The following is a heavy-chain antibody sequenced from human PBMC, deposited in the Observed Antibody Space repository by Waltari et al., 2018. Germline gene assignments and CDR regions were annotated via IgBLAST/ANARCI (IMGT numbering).Heavy chain of an antibody. V-gene: IGHV5-51*01. CDR3: ARLLSSQLDGDY. CDR2: IYPGDSDT. Sequence: VQLVQPGAEVKKPGESRKISCKGSGYRFASYCIGWVRQTHGKGLEWMGIIYPGDSDTRYSPSFQGQVTISADKSISTAYLQWSSLKASDTAMYYCARLLSSQLDGDYWGQGTLVTVSS. CDR1: GYRFASYC. D-gene: IGHD6-13*01. J-gene: IGHJ4*02.